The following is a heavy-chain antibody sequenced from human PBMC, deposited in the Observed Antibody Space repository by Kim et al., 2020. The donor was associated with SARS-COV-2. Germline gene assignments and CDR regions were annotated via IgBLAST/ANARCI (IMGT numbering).Heavy chain of an antibody. D-gene: IGHD6-19*01. V-gene: IGHV4-34*01. Sequence: PPGKGLEGIGEINHSGSTNYNPSLKSRVTISVDTSKNQFSLKLSSVTAADTAVYYCARGTRQWLSRHYYYYMDVWGKGTTVTVSS. CDR2: INHSGST. J-gene: IGHJ6*03. CDR3: ARGTRQWLSRHYYYYMDV.